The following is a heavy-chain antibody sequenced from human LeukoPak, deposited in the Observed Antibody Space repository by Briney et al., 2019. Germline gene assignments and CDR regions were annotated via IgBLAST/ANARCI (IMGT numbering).Heavy chain of an antibody. J-gene: IGHJ6*03. CDR1: GFTFSSYS. Sequence: GGSLRLSCAASGFTFSSYSMSWVRQAPGKGLEWVSYIGSSSSIINYADSVKGRFTISRDNAKNSLYLQMNSLRAEDTALYYCARVGFATHYYMDVWGKGTTVTVSS. CDR3: ARVGFATHYYMDV. V-gene: IGHV3-48*01. D-gene: IGHD3-10*01. CDR2: IGSSSSII.